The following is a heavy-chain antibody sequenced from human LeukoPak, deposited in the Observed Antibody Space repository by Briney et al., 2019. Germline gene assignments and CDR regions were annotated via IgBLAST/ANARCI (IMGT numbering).Heavy chain of an antibody. V-gene: IGHV3-48*02. CDR2: ITSGGSDT. CDR3: ARLFAS. CDR1: GFSVGATY. Sequence: TGGSLRLSCAASGFSVGATYMNWVRQAPGKGLEWVAHITSGGSDTHYADSVKGRFTASRDTAANSLFLQMNSLRDDDTAVYYCARLFASWGQGTLVTVSS. D-gene: IGHD3-16*01. J-gene: IGHJ4*02.